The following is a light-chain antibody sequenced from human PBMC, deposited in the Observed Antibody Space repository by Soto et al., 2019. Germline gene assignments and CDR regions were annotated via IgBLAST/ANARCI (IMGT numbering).Light chain of an antibody. CDR3: QQYGSSPWK. V-gene: IGKV3-20*01. J-gene: IGKJ1*01. CDR2: GAS. CDR1: QSVSSNY. Sequence: EIVLTQSPGTLSLSPGERATLSCRASQSVSSNYLAWYQQKPGQAPRLLIYGASSRATGIPDRFSGSESGTDFTLTISTLEPEDFAVYFCQQYGSSPWKFGQGTKVEIK.